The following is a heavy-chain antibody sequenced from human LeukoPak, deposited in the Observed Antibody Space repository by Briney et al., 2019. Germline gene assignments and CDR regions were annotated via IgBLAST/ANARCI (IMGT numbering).Heavy chain of an antibody. CDR1: GFTFSSYE. D-gene: IGHD6-6*01. V-gene: IGHV3-48*03. CDR2: ISGSISTK. J-gene: IGHJ4*02. CDR3: ARDLKGDAARRHTFDY. Sequence: PGGSLRLSCAASGFTFSSYEMNWVRQAPGNGLESVAYISGSISTKYYADSVKGRFTISRDNAQKSMYLQMNSLRAEDTAVYYCARDLKGDAARRHTFDYWGQGTLVTVSS.